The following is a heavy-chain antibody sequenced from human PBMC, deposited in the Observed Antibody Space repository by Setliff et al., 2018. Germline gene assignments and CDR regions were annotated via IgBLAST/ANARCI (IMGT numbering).Heavy chain of an antibody. Sequence: GSLRLSCAASGFTFSSYAMSWVRQAPGKGLEWVSAISGSGGTTYYADSVKGRFTISRDNSKNTLYLQMNSLRAEDTAVYYCAKGPFLTTATWFDPWGQGTLVTVSS. J-gene: IGHJ5*02. D-gene: IGHD4-4*01. CDR2: ISGSGGTT. CDR1: GFTFSSYA. CDR3: AKGPFLTTATWFDP. V-gene: IGHV3-23*01.